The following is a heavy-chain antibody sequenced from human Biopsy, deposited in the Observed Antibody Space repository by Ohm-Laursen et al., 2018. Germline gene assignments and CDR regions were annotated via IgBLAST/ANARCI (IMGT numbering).Heavy chain of an antibody. CDR1: GGSIGSFF. CDR3: ARVGAGAPSIDYFDY. Sequence: SETLSLTCTVSGGSIGSFFWSWTRQPPGKGLEWIGYIYYSGSTNYNPSLRSRVTISVDRSKNQFSLELSSVTAADTAVYYCARVGAGAPSIDYFDYWGQGALVTVSS. V-gene: IGHV4-59*01. D-gene: IGHD1-26*01. CDR2: IYYSGST. J-gene: IGHJ4*02.